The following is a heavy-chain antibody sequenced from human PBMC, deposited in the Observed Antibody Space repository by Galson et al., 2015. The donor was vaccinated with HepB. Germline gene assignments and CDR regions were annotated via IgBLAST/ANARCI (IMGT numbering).Heavy chain of an antibody. V-gene: IGHV6-1*01. CDR3: ARVMAGHFDY. D-gene: IGHD5-24*01. J-gene: IGHJ4*02. CDR2: TYYRSRWYN. Sequence: ISGDSVSSDSAACNWIRQSPSRGLEWLGRTYYRSRWYNEYAVSVKSRISINPDTSKNQVSLQLNSVTPEDTAVYYCARVMAGHFDYWGQGTLVTVSS. CDR1: GDSVSSDSAA.